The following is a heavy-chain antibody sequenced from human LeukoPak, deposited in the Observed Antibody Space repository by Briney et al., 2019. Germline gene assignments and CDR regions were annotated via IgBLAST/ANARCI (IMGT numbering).Heavy chain of an antibody. Sequence: GGSLRLSCAASGFTFSSYWMHWVRQAPGKGLAWVSRINSDGSSTSYADSVKGRFTISRDNAKNTLYLQMNSLRAEDTAVYYCARDRKVVPAATVDYRGQGTLVTVSS. CDR3: ARDRKVVPAATVDY. J-gene: IGHJ4*02. CDR2: INSDGSST. V-gene: IGHV3-74*01. CDR1: GFTFSSYW. D-gene: IGHD2-2*01.